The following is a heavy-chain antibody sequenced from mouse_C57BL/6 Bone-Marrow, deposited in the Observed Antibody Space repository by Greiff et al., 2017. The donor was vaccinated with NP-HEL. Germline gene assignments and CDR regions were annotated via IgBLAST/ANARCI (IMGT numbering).Heavy chain of an antibody. Sequence: EVMLVESGGGLVKPGGSLKLSCAASGFTFSSYAMSWVRQTPEKRLEWVAYISSGGDYIYYADTVKGRFTISRDNARNTLYLQMSSLKSEDTAMYYCTRDSYYGSSYWYFDVWGTGTTVTVSS. CDR3: TRDSYYGSSYWYFDV. D-gene: IGHD1-1*01. V-gene: IGHV5-9-1*02. CDR1: GFTFSSYA. J-gene: IGHJ1*03. CDR2: ISSGGDYI.